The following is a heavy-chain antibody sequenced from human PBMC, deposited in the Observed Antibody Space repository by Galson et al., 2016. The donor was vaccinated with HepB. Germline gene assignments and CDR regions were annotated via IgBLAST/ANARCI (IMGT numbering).Heavy chain of an antibody. Sequence: SLRLSCAASGFRFGTYAMNWVRQAPGNGLEWVAGIPNDGNNKYYIDSAKCRFTISRDNFRNTLYLKLSSLRVDDTAVYYCERDGGAAWIQLGFDNWGHGTVVTVSS. V-gene: IGHV3-30*04. CDR3: ERDGGAAWIQLGFDN. CDR1: GFRFGTYA. J-gene: IGHJ4*01. CDR2: IPNDGNNK. D-gene: IGHD5-18*01.